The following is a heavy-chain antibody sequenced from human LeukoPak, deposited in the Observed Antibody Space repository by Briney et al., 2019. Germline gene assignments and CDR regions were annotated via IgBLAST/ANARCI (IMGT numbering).Heavy chain of an antibody. CDR1: GGSISSGGYY. D-gene: IGHD6-13*01. CDR3: ARVGAAAGALDY. V-gene: IGHV4-31*03. J-gene: IGHJ4*02. Sequence: SQTLSLTCTVSGGSISSGGYYWSWIRQHPGTGLEWIGYIYYSGSTYYNPSLKSRVTISVDTSKNQFSLKLSSVTAADTAVYYCARVGAAAGALDYWGQGTLVTVSS. CDR2: IYYSGST.